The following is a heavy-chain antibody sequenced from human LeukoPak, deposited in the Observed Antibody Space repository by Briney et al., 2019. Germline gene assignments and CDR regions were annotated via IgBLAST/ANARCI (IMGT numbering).Heavy chain of an antibody. Sequence: PSETLSLTCTVSGGSISSSSYYWGWIRQPPGKGLEWIGSIYHSGSTYYNPSLKSRVTISVDTSKNQFSLKLSSVTAADTAVYYCARASISPNWFDPWGQGTLVTVSS. D-gene: IGHD6-6*01. CDR3: ARASISPNWFDP. J-gene: IGHJ5*02. CDR1: GGSISSSSYY. CDR2: IYHSGST. V-gene: IGHV4-39*07.